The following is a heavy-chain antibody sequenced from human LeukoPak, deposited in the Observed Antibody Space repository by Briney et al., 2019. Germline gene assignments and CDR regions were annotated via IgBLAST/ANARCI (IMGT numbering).Heavy chain of an antibody. CDR1: GGTFSSYA. J-gene: IGHJ6*03. CDR2: IIPTFGTA. D-gene: IGHD6-13*01. CDR3: ARGRPSYPYSSSTCYYMDV. V-gene: IGHV1-69*13. Sequence: SVKVSCKASGGTFSSYAISWVRQAPGQGLEWMGGIIPTFGTANYAQKFQGRVTITADESTSTAYMELSSLRSEDTAVYYCARGRPSYPYSSSTCYYMDVWGKGTTVTVSS.